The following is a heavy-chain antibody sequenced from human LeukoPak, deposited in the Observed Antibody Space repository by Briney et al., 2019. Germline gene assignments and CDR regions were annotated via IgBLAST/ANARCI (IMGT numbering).Heavy chain of an antibody. CDR1: GDSVSSNSAA. D-gene: IGHD6-13*01. CDR2: TYYRSKWYN. J-gene: IGHJ4*02. V-gene: IGHV6-1*01. CDR3: ARDQAGLDY. Sequence: SQTLSLTCAISGDSVSSNSAAWNWIRQSPPRGLEWLGRTYYRSKWYNDYAESVKSRINIKPDTSKDQFSLQLNAGTPEDTAVYYCARDQAGLDYWGQGTLVTVSS.